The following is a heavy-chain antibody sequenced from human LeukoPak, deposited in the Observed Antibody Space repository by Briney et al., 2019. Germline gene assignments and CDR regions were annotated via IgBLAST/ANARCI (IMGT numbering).Heavy chain of an antibody. CDR3: ARAKHYYDSSNYV. CDR1: GFTFNDYG. J-gene: IGHJ4*02. Sequence: GGSLRPSCAASGFTFNDYGMSWVRQGPGKGLEWVSGINWNGGTTGYADSVRGRFTISRDNAKNSLYLQMNGLRAEDTALYYCARAKHYYDSSNYVWGQGTLVTVSS. D-gene: IGHD3-22*01. CDR2: INWNGGTT. V-gene: IGHV3-20*04.